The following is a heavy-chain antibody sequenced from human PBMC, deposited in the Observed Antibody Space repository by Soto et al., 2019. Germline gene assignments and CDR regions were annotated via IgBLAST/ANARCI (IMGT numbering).Heavy chain of an antibody. Sequence: ASVKVSCKASGYTFTSYGISWVRQAPGQGLEWMGWISAYNGNTNYAQKLQGRVTMTTDTSTSTAYMELRSLRSDDTAVYYCAREPLRRYYGSGSYYADYWGQGTLVTVSS. CDR2: ISAYNGNT. D-gene: IGHD3-10*01. V-gene: IGHV1-18*01. CDR3: AREPLRRYYGSGSYYADY. CDR1: GYTFTSYG. J-gene: IGHJ4*02.